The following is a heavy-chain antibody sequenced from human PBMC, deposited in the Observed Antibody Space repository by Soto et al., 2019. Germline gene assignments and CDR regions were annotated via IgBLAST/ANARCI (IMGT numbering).Heavy chain of an antibody. J-gene: IGHJ4*02. Sequence: GGSLRLSCAASGFTFSRYVMYWVRQAPGKGLEYVSAISSNGGSTYYANSVKGRFTISRDNSKNTLYLQMGSLRAEDMAVYHCARDTISGSYCFDYWGQGTLVTVSS. D-gene: IGHD1-26*01. CDR1: GFTFSRYV. V-gene: IGHV3-64*01. CDR3: ARDTISGSYCFDY. CDR2: ISSNGGST.